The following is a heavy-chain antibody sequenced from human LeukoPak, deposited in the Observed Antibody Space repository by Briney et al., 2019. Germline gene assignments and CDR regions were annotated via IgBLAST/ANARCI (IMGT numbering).Heavy chain of an antibody. CDR2: INPNSGGT. CDR3: ARHAFKCGGSYCVSYAFDI. Sequence: ASVKVSCKASGYTFTGYYMHWVRQAPGQGLEWMGWINPNSGGTNYAQKFQGRVTMTRDTSISTAYMELSRLRSDDTAVYYCARHAFKCGGSYCVSYAFDIWGQGTMVTVSS. J-gene: IGHJ3*02. V-gene: IGHV1-2*02. D-gene: IGHD1-26*01. CDR1: GYTFTGYY.